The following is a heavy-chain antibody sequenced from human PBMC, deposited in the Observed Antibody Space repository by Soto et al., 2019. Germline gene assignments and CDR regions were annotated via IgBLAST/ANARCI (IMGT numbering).Heavy chain of an antibody. CDR1: GGSFSGYY. CDR2: INHSGST. CDR3: ARDSTVTRKDFDY. V-gene: IGHV4-34*01. D-gene: IGHD4-17*01. Sequence: QVQLQQWGAGLLKPSETLSLTCAVYGGSFSGYYWSWIRQPPGKGLEWIGEINHSGSTNYNPSLKSRVTISVDTSKNQFSLKLSSVTAADTAVYYCARDSTVTRKDFDYWGQGTLVTVSS. J-gene: IGHJ4*02.